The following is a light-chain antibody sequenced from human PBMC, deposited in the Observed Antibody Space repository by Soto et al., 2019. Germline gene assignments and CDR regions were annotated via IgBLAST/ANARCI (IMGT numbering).Light chain of an antibody. J-gene: IGKJ5*01. V-gene: IGKV3D-20*02. CDR2: GAS. Sequence: EIVLTQSTGTLPLSPGERATLSCRAIQSFNSTYLAWYQQKPGQAPRLLIYGASSRATGIPDRFSGSGSGTDFTLTISRLEPEDFAVYYCQQRSNWPPITFGQGTRLEIK. CDR1: QSFNSTY. CDR3: QQRSNWPPIT.